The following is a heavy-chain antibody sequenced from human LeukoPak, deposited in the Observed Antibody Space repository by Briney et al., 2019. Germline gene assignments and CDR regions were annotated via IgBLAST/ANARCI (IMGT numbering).Heavy chain of an antibody. Sequence: PSETLFLTCTVSGGSISNYFWSYIRQPPGKGLEWIGFIYHSGSTNYNPSLKSRVTISVDTSKNQFSLKLSSVTAADAAVYYCARAGPYYYYGVDVWGQGTTVTVSS. V-gene: IGHV4-59*01. CDR1: GGSISNYF. CDR3: ARAGPYYYYGVDV. CDR2: IYHSGST. J-gene: IGHJ6*02.